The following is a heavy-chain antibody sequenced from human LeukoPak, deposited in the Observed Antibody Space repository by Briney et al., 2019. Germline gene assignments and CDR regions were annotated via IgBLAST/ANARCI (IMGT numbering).Heavy chain of an antibody. Sequence: SETLSLTCTVSADSLSSGGHYWAWIRQFPGKGLESIGFIHHSGRSRHNPSLKDRVAISVDTSRKQFALKLSSVTAADTAMYYCARGGNRFGEFYFDYWGQGIQVIVSS. CDR3: ARGGNRFGEFYFDY. J-gene: IGHJ4*02. CDR2: IHHSGRS. D-gene: IGHD3-10*01. V-gene: IGHV4-31*03. CDR1: ADSLSSGGHY.